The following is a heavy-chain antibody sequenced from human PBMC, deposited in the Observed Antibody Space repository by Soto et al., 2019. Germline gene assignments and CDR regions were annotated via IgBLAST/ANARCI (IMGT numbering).Heavy chain of an antibody. D-gene: IGHD5-18*01. CDR3: ARVRGIQLWDIFDY. V-gene: IGHV4-30-4*01. J-gene: IGHJ4*02. CDR2: IYYSGST. CDR1: GGSVSRGDYY. Sequence: QVQLQESGPGLVKPSQTLSLTCTVSGGSVSRGDYYWSWIRQPPGKGLEWIGYIYYSGSTYYYPSLKSRVTISVDTSKNQFSLRLSSVTAADTAVYYCARVRGIQLWDIFDYWGQGTLVTVSS.